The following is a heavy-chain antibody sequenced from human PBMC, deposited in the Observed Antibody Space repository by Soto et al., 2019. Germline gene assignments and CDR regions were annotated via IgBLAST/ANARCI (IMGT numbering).Heavy chain of an antibody. CDR3: AREHIVFNGANWFDP. Sequence: GGSLRLSCAASGFTVTDNYMSWIRQTPGKGLEWVSVIYSGGDTYYADSVNGRFTVSRDDSKNTLYLQMNSLRAEDTAVYYCAREHIVFNGANWFDPWGQGTLVTVSS. D-gene: IGHD5-12*01. CDR1: GFTVTDNY. V-gene: IGHV3-53*01. CDR2: IYSGGDT. J-gene: IGHJ5*02.